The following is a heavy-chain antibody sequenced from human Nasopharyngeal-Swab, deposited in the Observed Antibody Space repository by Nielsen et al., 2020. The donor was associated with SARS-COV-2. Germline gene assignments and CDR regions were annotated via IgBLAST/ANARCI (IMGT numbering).Heavy chain of an antibody. CDR2: ISSSGSTI. CDR1: GFTFSNFA. V-gene: IGHV3-48*03. D-gene: IGHD2-15*01. CDR3: ARDTGYCRGGSCYLSHFDY. J-gene: IGHJ4*02. Sequence: GGSLRLSCAASGFTFSNFAMSWVRQAPGKGLEWVSYISSSGSTIYYADSVKGRFTISRDNAKNSLYLQMNSLRAEDTAVYYCARDTGYCRGGSCYLSHFDYWGQGTLVTVSS.